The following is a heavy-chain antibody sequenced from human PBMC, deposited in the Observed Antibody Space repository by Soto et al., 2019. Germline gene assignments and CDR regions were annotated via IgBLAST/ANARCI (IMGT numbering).Heavy chain of an antibody. CDR2: ISYDGSNK. D-gene: IGHD2-2*01. Sequence: QVQLVESGGGVVQPGRSLRLSCAASGFTFSSYGMHWVRQAPGKGLEWVAVISYDGSNKYYADSVKGRFTISRDNSKSTLFLQMTSLRAEDPAVSYCAKGLAIVLVPAAMNYYYGMDVWGQGTTVTVSS. CDR1: GFTFSSYG. J-gene: IGHJ6*02. CDR3: AKGLAIVLVPAAMNYYYGMDV. V-gene: IGHV3-30*18.